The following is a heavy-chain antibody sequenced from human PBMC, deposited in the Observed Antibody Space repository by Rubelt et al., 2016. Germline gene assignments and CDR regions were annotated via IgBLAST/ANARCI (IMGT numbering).Heavy chain of an antibody. V-gene: IGHV3-48*04. Sequence: EVQLVESGGGLIQPGGSLRLSCEASGFSFSKEGMSWVRQIPGKGLEWGSYISSSSSTIYYADSVKGRFTISRDNAKNSLYLQMSSLRSDDTAVYYCARGGATTDYWGQGTTVTVSS. CDR1: GFSFSKEG. J-gene: IGHJ4*03. D-gene: IGHD1-26*01. CDR3: ARGGATTDY. CDR2: ISSSSSTI.